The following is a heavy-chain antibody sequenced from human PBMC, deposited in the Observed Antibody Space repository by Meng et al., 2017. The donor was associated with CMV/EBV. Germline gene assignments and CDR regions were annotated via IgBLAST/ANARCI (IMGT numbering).Heavy chain of an antibody. J-gene: IGHJ4*02. V-gene: IGHV4-34*01. CDR2: INHSGST. D-gene: IGHD5-18*01. Sequence: QVQLQQWGAGLLKASETLSLTGAVYGGSFSGYYWSWIRQPPGKGLEWIGEINHSGSTNYNPSLKSRVTISVDTSKNQFSLKLSSVTAADTAVYYCARGRGEDTAMVPFDYWGQGTLVTVSS. CDR3: ARGRGEDTAMVPFDY. CDR1: GGSFSGYY.